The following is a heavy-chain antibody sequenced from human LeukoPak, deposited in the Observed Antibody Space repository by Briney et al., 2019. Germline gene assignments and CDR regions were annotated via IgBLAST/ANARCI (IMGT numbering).Heavy chain of an antibody. J-gene: IGHJ4*02. V-gene: IGHV4-39*07. CDR2: IYYSGST. CDR3: ARKYAGITIFGVVIDSNQNYFDY. Sequence: SETLSLTCAVSGYSISSSSYYWGWIRQPPGKGLEWIGSIYYSGSTYYNPSLKSRVTISVDTSKNQFSLKLSSVTAADTAVYYCARKYAGITIFGVVIDSNQNYFDYWGQGTLVTVSS. CDR1: GYSISSSSYY. D-gene: IGHD3-3*01.